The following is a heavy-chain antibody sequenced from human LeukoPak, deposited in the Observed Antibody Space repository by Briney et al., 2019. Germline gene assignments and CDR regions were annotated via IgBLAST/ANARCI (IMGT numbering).Heavy chain of an antibody. CDR1: GYTFTSYY. CDR2: INPSGGST. Sequence: ASVKVSCKASGYTFTSYYMHWVRQAPGQGLEWMGIINPSGGSTSYARKFQGRVTMTRDTSTSTVYMELSSLRSEDTAVYYCARSGSHDYGDYWGQGTLVTVSS. J-gene: IGHJ4*02. D-gene: IGHD3-10*01. V-gene: IGHV1-46*01. CDR3: ARSGSHDYGDY.